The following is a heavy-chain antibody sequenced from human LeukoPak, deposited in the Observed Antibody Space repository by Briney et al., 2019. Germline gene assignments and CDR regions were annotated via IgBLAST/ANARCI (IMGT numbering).Heavy chain of an antibody. Sequence: SGGSLRLSCAAYGFTFSSQNMNWARQAPGKGLEWVAYISTSSDSTKYADSVEGRFTISRDNAENSLFLLMNSLRVEDTAVYYCVKNGWLDYWGQGILVTVSS. CDR3: VKNGWLDY. D-gene: IGHD6-19*01. CDR2: ISTSSDST. CDR1: GFTFSSQN. J-gene: IGHJ4*02. V-gene: IGHV3-21*06.